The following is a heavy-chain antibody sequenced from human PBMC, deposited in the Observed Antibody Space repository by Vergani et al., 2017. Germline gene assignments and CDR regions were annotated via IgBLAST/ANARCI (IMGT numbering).Heavy chain of an antibody. J-gene: IGHJ6*03. Sequence: QVQLVESGGGVVQPGRSLRLSCAASGFTFSSYGMHLVRQAPGKGLEWVAVIWYDGSNKYYADSVKGRFTISRDNSKNTLYLQMNSLRAEDTAVYYCARGIAVAGTEGYYYMDVWGKGTTVTVSS. D-gene: IGHD6-19*01. CDR2: IWYDGSNK. CDR3: ARGIAVAGTEGYYYMDV. CDR1: GFTFSSYG. V-gene: IGHV3-33*01.